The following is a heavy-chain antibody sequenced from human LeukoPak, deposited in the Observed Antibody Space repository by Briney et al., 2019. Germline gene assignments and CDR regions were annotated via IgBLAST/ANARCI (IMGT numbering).Heavy chain of an antibody. CDR3: ARAQAGWFDP. J-gene: IGHJ5*02. Sequence: SETLSLTCTVSGGSISSSSYYWGWGRQPPGKGLEWIGSIYYSGSTYYNPSLNSRVSISVDTSKHQFSLKLSSVTAADTAVYYCARAQAGWFDPWGQGTLVTVSS. CDR1: GGSISSSSYY. CDR2: IYYSGST. D-gene: IGHD6-13*01. V-gene: IGHV4-39*07.